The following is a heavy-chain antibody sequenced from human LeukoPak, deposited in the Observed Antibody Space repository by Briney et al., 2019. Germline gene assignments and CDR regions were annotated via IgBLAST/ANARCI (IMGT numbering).Heavy chain of an antibody. CDR2: ISARKDNT. Sequence: ASVRVSCKASGYTFTSYGISWVRQAPGQGLEWMGWISARKDNTHHAQKLQGRVTMTTDTSTTTAYMELRSLRSDDTAVYYCARGGMVRGVPTKSPSHNWFDPWGQGTLVTVSS. V-gene: IGHV1-18*01. CDR3: ARGGMVRGVPTKSPSHNWFDP. D-gene: IGHD3-10*01. J-gene: IGHJ5*02. CDR1: GYTFTSYG.